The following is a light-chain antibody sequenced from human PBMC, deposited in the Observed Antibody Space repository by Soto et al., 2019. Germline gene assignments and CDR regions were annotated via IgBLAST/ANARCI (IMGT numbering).Light chain of an antibody. CDR3: QQYNNWWT. CDR2: GAS. CDR1: QSVSSN. J-gene: IGKJ1*01. Sequence: EIVMTQSPATLSVSPWERATLSCRASQSVSSNLAWYQQKPGQAPRLLIYGASTRATGIPARFSGSGSGTEFTPTITSLQSEDFAVYYCQQYNNWWTFGQGTKVDIK. V-gene: IGKV3-15*01.